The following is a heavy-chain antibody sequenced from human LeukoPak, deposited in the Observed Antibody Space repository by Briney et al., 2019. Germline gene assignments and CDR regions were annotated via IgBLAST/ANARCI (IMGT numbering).Heavy chain of an antibody. D-gene: IGHD5-24*01. CDR2: IDNDGGST. Sequence: GGSLRLSCAASGFTFSSHWMHWVRQGPGKGLMWVSRIDNDGGSTVYADSVKGRFTISRDNARNTLYLQMNSLRAEDTALYYCARRRDGYNSYYFDYWGQGTLVTVSS. V-gene: IGHV3-74*01. CDR3: ARRRDGYNSYYFDY. CDR1: GFTFSSHW. J-gene: IGHJ4*02.